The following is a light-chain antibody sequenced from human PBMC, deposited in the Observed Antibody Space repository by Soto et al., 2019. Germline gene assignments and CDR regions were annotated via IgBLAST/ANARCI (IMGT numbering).Light chain of an antibody. Sequence: QSALTQPASVSVSPGQSITISCTGTSGDVGNFNLVSWYQQHPGKAPHLIISEASKRPSGVSNPFSGSKSGNAAYLTLSGLHAEDADDSYCCSYAGGSSSVLFGGGTKLTVL. J-gene: IGLJ2*01. CDR1: SGDVGNFNL. V-gene: IGLV2-23*01. CDR2: EAS. CDR3: CSYAGGSSSVL.